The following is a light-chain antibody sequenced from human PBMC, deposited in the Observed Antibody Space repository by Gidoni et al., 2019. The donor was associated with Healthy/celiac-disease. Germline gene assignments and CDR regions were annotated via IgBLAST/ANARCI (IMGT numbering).Light chain of an antibody. J-gene: IGKJ2*01. CDR2: AAS. Sequence: SPSSLSASVGDRVTITCRASHSISSCLNWYQQKPGKAPKLLIYAASSLQSGVPSRFSGSGSGTDFTLTISSLQPEDFATYYCQQSYSTPYTFXQXTKLEIK. CDR1: HSISSC. V-gene: IGKV1-39*01. CDR3: QQSYSTPYT.